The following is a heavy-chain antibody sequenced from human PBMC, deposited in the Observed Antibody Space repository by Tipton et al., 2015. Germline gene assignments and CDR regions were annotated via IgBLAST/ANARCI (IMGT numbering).Heavy chain of an antibody. D-gene: IGHD2-15*01. CDR3: ARDVGSGYYYYGMDV. V-gene: IGHV1-69*01. J-gene: IGHJ6*02. CDR1: GYTFSSYG. Sequence: QVQLVQSGAEVKKPGASVKVSCKASGYTFSSYGISWVRQAPGQGLEWMGGIIPIFGTANYAQKFQGRVTITADESTSTAYMELSSLRSEDTAVYYCARDVGSGYYYYGMDVWGQGTTVTVSS. CDR2: IIPIFGTA.